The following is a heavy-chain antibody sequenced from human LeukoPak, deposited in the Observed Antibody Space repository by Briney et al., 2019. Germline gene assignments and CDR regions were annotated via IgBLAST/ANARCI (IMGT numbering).Heavy chain of an antibody. V-gene: IGHV3-11*04. CDR2: ISSSGSTI. CDR3: AREGLTYGGYGPTIVSVDY. J-gene: IGHJ4*02. Sequence: PGGSLRLACAASGFTFSDYYMSWIRQAPGKGLEWVSYISSSGSTIYYADSVKGRFTISRDNAKNSLYLQTNSLRAEDTAVYYCAREGLTYGGYGPTIVSVDYWGQGTLVTVSS. D-gene: IGHD5-12*01. CDR1: GFTFSDYY.